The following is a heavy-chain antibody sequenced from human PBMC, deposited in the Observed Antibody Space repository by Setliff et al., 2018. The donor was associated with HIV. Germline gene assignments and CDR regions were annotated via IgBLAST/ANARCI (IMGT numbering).Heavy chain of an antibody. CDR3: ARGIAALTASFDY. V-gene: IGHV5-51*01. J-gene: IGHJ4*02. Sequence: GESLKISCQGFGYSFTSYWIAWVRQKPGKGLEWMGIIFPGDSKMHYSPSFRGRVTLSADKSISTAYLQWSSLQTSNSGMYYCARGIAALTASFDYWGQGSLVTVSS. D-gene: IGHD2-21*02. CDR1: GYSFTSYW. CDR2: IFPGDSKM.